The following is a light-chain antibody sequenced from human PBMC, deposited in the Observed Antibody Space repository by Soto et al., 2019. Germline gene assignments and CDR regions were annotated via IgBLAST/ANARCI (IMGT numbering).Light chain of an antibody. Sequence: EIVLTQSPGTLSLSAGDRATLSCRAGQSVSSNYLAWYQQKPGQAPRLLIYAASSRATGIPDRFSGSGSGTDFTLTIDGLEPEDFAVYYRQQYGYSPITFGQGTRLEIK. CDR1: QSVSSNY. V-gene: IGKV3-20*01. J-gene: IGKJ5*01. CDR2: AAS. CDR3: QQYGYSPIT.